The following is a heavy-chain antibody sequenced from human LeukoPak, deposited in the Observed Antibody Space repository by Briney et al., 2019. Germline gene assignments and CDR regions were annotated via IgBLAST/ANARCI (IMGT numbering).Heavy chain of an antibody. CDR3: ARGLEWFNWFDP. D-gene: IGHD3-3*01. CDR2: MNPNSGNG. J-gene: IGHJ5*02. V-gene: IGHV1-8*01. CDR1: GYTFTSYD. Sequence: GASVKVSCKASGYTFTSYDINWVRQATGQGLEWMGWMNPNSGNGGYAQKFQGRVTMTRNTSISTAYMELSSLRSEDTAVYYCARGLEWFNWFDPWGQGTLVTVSS.